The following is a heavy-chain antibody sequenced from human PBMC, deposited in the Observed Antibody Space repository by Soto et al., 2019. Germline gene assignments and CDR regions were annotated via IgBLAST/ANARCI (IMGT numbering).Heavy chain of an antibody. CDR1: GFSLSTSGVG. CDR2: IYWDDDK. CDR3: VHRSDLRGTWDRGYCDC. Sequence: QITLEESGPTRVKPTQTLMLTCTFSGFSLSTSGVGVGWVRRPPGKALERLALIYWDDDKRYSPSLKCMLTITNDRSRNPVVLTFTRVHPVATATYYCVHRSDLRGTWDRGYCDCCGQSALVTVSS. J-gene: IGHJ4*02. V-gene: IGHV2-5*02. D-gene: IGHD1-26*01.